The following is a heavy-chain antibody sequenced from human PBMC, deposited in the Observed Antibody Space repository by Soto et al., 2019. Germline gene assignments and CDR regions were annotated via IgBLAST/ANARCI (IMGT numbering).Heavy chain of an antibody. D-gene: IGHD2-2*01. J-gene: IGHJ6*02. V-gene: IGHV4-61*01. CDR1: GGSVSSGSFY. Sequence: PSETLSLTCTVSGGSVSSGSFYWSWIRRPPGKGLEWIGYFYDSGSTNYNPSLRSRVTMSVDTSKNQFSLKLSSVTAADTAVYYCAASAPPAVTEANYYYYYGMDVWGQGTTVTVSS. CDR3: AASAPPAVTEANYYYYYGMDV. CDR2: FYDSGST.